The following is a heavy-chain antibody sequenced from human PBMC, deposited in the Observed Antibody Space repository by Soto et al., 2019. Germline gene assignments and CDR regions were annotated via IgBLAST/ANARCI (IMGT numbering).Heavy chain of an antibody. J-gene: IGHJ4*02. CDR1: GYTFTSYA. CDR2: ITAGNGNT. CDR3: ASESSGGEFDY. V-gene: IGHV1-3*05. Sequence: QVQLVQSGAEEKKPGASVKVSCKASGYTFTSYAMHWVRQAPGQRLEWMGWITAGNGNTKYSQKFQGRVTITRDTSASTAYMELSSLRSEDTAVYYCASESSGGEFDYWGQGTLVTVSS. D-gene: IGHD2-15*01.